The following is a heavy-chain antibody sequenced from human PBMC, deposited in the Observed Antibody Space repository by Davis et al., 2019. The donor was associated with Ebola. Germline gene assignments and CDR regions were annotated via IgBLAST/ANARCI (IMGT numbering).Heavy chain of an antibody. V-gene: IGHV1-2*02. CDR1: GYTFTGYY. Sequence: ASVKVSCKASGYTFTGYYMHWVRQAPGQGLEWMGWINPNSGGTNYAQKFQGRVTMTRETSISTAYMELSRLRSDDTAVYYCATCPTKYSSSWYGRDYYYYMDVWGKGTTVTVPS. CDR2: INPNSGGT. J-gene: IGHJ6*03. CDR3: ATCPTKYSSSWYGRDYYYYMDV. D-gene: IGHD6-13*01.